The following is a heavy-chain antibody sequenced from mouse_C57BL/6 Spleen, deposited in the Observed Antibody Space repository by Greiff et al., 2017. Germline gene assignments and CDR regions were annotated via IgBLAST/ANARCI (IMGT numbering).Heavy chain of an antibody. D-gene: IGHD1-1*02. CDR1: GFTFSSYG. CDR2: ISSGGSYT. V-gene: IGHV5-6*01. J-gene: IGHJ2*01. CDR3: ARSVYGNYFDY. Sequence: EVQLVESGGDLVKPGGSLKLSCAASGFTFSSYGMSWVRQTPDKRLEWVATISSGGSYTYYPDSVKGRFTISRDNAKNTLYLQMSSLKSEDTAMYYCARSVYGNYFDYWGQGTTLTVSS.